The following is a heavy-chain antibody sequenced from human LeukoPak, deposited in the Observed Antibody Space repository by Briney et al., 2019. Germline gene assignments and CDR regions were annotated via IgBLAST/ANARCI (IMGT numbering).Heavy chain of an antibody. CDR1: GYTFTDYY. CDR2: INPNSGGT. J-gene: IGHJ4*02. D-gene: IGHD3-16*01. Sequence: ASVRVSCKASGYTFTDYYLHWVRQAPGHDLEWMGWINPNSGGTNCAQKFQGRVTMTRDTSITTAYMELNRLRSDDTAVYYCARAYTSPNGPYWGQGILVTVSS. V-gene: IGHV1-2*02. CDR3: ARAYTSPNGPY.